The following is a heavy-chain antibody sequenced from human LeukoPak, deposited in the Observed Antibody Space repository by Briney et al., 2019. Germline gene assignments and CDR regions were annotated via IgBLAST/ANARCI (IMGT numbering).Heavy chain of an antibody. D-gene: IGHD6-13*01. CDR3: ARDGTAAGLYFDL. V-gene: IGHV3-7*01. CDR2: IKQDGGEK. J-gene: IGHJ4*01. Sequence: GGSLRLSCAVSGFIFNNYAMNWVRQAPGKGPEWVASIKQDGGEKSYVDSVKGRFTISRDNAKNSLYLQMSSLRAEDTAVYYCARDGTAAGLYFDLWGQGTLVTVSS. CDR1: GFIFNNYA.